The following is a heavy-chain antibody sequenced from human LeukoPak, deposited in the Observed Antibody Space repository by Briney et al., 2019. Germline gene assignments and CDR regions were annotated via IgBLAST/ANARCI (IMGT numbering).Heavy chain of an antibody. J-gene: IGHJ4*02. CDR1: GCPFTSYW. D-gene: IGHD6-13*01. V-gene: IGHV5-51*01. CDR3: ARLKRYSKHYFDD. CDR2: IYTGDSDT. Sequence: GESLQISCKGSGCPFTSYWSGWVRQLPGKGLEGMGIIYTGDSDTRYSPSFQGQVPISSDKPISTAYLQSSSLKAADTAMYYCARLKRYSKHYFDDWGQGRLVSVSS.